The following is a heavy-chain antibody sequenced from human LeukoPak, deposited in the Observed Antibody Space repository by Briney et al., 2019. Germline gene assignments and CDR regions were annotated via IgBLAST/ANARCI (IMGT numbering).Heavy chain of an antibody. CDR2: INHNGNVN. J-gene: IGHJ4*02. CDR3: AREKGSGCLLDY. V-gene: IGHV3-7*01. D-gene: IGHD6-19*01. Sequence: GGSLRLSCAASGFTFSSYWMNWARQAPGKGLEWVASINHNGNVNYYVDSVKGRFTISRDNAKNTLYLQMNSLRAEDTAVYYCAREKGSGCLLDYWGQGTLVTFAS. CDR1: GFTFSSYW.